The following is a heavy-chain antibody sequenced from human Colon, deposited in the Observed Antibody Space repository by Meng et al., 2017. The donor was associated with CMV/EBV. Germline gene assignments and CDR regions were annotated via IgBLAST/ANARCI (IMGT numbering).Heavy chain of an antibody. CDR3: AKGGYSSSPSGDY. Sequence: GGSLRLSCAASGFTFSSYGMHWVRQAPGKGREWVAFIRYDGSNKYYADSVKGRFTISRDNSKNTLYLQMNSLRAEDTAVYYCAKGGYSSSPSGDYWGQGTLVTVSS. V-gene: IGHV3-30*02. D-gene: IGHD6-6*01. J-gene: IGHJ4*02. CDR1: GFTFSSYG. CDR2: IRYDGSNK.